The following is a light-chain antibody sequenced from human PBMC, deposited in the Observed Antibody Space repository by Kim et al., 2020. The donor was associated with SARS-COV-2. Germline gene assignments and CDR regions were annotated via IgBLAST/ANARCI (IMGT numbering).Light chain of an antibody. J-gene: IGLJ3*02. CDR1: SNNVGYQG. Sequence: LTQPPSVSKGLRQTATLTCTGNSNNVGYQGVAWLQQHQGHPPKLLSSRNNNRPSGISERLSASRSGNTASLTITGLQPEDEADYYCSAWDNSLNVWV. V-gene: IGLV10-54*01. CDR3: SAWDNSLNVWV. CDR2: RNN.